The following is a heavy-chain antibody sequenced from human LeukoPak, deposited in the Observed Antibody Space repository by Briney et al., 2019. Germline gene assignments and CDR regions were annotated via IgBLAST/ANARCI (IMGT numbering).Heavy chain of an antibody. V-gene: IGHV1-69*01. CDR1: GGTFSSYA. D-gene: IGHD3-22*01. CDR2: IIPIFGTA. J-gene: IGHJ5*02. CDR3: AREKVYYDSSGYYYAVNWFDP. Sequence: SVKVSCKASGGTFSSYAISWVRQAPGQGLEWMGGIIPIFGTANYAQKFQGRVTITADESTSKAYMELSSLRSEDTAMYYCAREKVYYDSSGYYYAVNWFDPWGQGTLVTVSS.